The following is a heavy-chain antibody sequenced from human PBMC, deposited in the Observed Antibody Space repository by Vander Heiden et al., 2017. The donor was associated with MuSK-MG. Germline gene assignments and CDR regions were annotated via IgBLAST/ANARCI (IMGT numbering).Heavy chain of an antibody. J-gene: IGHJ4*02. CDR3: ARNAVIISSGWYYFDY. D-gene: IGHD6-19*01. CDR2: IYYSGSN. V-gene: IGHV4-39*01. Sequence: QLQLQESGLGLVQLSETLSLTCTVSGCSISSSSYYWGWIRQPPGKGLEWIGSIYYSGSNYYNPSLKSRVTISVDTSKNQFSLKLSSVTAADTAVYYCARNAVIISSGWYYFDYWGQGTLVTVSS. CDR1: GCSISSSSYY.